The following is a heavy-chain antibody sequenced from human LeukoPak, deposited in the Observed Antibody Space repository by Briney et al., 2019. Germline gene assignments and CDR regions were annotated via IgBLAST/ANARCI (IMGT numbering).Heavy chain of an antibody. J-gene: IGHJ4*02. CDR2: ISRTSEYI. D-gene: IGHD3-16*01. CDR1: GYSFSIYF. V-gene: IGHV3-21*01. CDR3: AGGGDFDY. Sequence: GGSLRLSCAASGYSFSIYFMNWVRQAPGKGLEWVSSISRTSEYIHYADSVRGRFAISRDNAKNSVYLQMNSLRAEDTAVYFCAGGGDFDYWGQGILVTVSA.